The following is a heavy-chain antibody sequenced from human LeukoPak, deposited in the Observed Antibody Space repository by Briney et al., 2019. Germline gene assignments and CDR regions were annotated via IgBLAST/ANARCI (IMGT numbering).Heavy chain of an antibody. CDR3: ARQKTSPLGYCSGGSCYFNWFDP. V-gene: IGHV4-39*01. CDR2: IYCGST. D-gene: IGHD2-15*01. Sequence: PSETLSLTCTVSGDSISSSSSYWGWIRQPPGEGLEWIGSIYCGSTYYNTSLKSRVTISVDTSKNQFSLRLNSVTAADTAVYYCARQKTSPLGYCSGGSCYFNWFDPWGQGTLVTVSS. CDR1: GDSISSSSSY. J-gene: IGHJ5*02.